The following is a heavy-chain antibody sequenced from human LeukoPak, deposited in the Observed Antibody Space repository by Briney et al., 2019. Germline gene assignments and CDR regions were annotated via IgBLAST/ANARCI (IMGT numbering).Heavy chain of an antibody. D-gene: IGHD2-2*01. CDR2: ISRSHSTI. J-gene: IGHJ4*02. CDR3: AKADSPYCSSTSCRAFDY. V-gene: IGHV3-11*04. Sequence: GGSLRLSCAASGFTFNDYYMSWIRQAPGKGLEWVSYISRSHSTIYYADSVKGRFTVSRDNSKNTLYLQMNSLGAEDTAVYYCAKADSPYCSSTSCRAFDYWGQGTLVTVSS. CDR1: GFTFNDYY.